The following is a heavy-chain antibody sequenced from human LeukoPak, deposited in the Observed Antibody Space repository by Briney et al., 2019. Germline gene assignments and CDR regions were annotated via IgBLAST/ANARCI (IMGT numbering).Heavy chain of an antibody. CDR3: ARRPYGSGRGWFDP. D-gene: IGHD3-10*01. CDR2: INHSGST. V-gene: IGHV4-34*01. J-gene: IGHJ5*02. CDR1: GGSFSGYY. Sequence: TSETLSLTCAVFGGSFSGYYWSWIRQPPGKGLEWIGEINHSGSTNYNPSLKSRVTISVDTSKNQFSLKLSSVTAADTAVYYCARRPYGSGRGWFDPWGQGTLVTVSS.